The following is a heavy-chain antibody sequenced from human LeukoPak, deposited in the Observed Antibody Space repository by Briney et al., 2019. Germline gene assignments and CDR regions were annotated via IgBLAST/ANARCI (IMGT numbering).Heavy chain of an antibody. V-gene: IGHV3-33*06. J-gene: IGHJ4*02. Sequence: GGSLRLSCAASGFTFSSYGMHWVRQAPGKRLEWVAVIWYDGSNKYYADSVKGRFTISRDNSKNTLYLQMNSLRAEDTAVYYCAKPPSSSGPWGQGTLVTVSS. D-gene: IGHD3-22*01. CDR3: AKPPSSSGP. CDR2: IWYDGSNK. CDR1: GFTFSSYG.